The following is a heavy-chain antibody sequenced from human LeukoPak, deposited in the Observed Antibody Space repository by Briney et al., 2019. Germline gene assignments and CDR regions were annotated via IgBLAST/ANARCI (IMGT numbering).Heavy chain of an antibody. CDR3: ARELYGMDV. CDR2: ISAYNGNT. Sequence: ASVKVSCKASGYAFTNYDINWVRQATGQGLEWMGWISAYNGNTNYAQKLQGRVTMTTDTSTSTAYMELRSLRSDDTAVYYCARELYGMDVWGQGTTVTVSS. J-gene: IGHJ6*02. CDR1: GYAFTNYD. V-gene: IGHV1-18*01.